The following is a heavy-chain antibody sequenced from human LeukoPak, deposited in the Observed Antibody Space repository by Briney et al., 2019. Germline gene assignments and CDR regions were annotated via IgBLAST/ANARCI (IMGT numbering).Heavy chain of an antibody. Sequence: GASVKVSCKASGYTFTSYGISGVRQAPGQGLEGMGWISAYNGNTNYAQKLQSRVTMTTETSTSTVYMGLRRLRSDDTAVYYCARDGSAVVVPAAADAFDIWGQGTMVTVSS. J-gene: IGHJ3*02. CDR1: GYTFTSYG. CDR2: ISAYNGNT. V-gene: IGHV1-18*01. CDR3: ARDGSAVVVPAAADAFDI. D-gene: IGHD2-2*01.